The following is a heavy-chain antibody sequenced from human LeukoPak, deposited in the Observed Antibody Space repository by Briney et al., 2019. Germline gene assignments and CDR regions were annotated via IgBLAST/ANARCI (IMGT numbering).Heavy chain of an antibody. D-gene: IGHD6-13*01. Sequence: GGSLRLSCAASGFTFSSYSMNWVRQAPGKGLEWVSFISTSSSSIYYADSVKGRFTISRDNAKNSLYLQMNSLRAEDTAVYYCARSQQLVHDYYYYYMDVWGEGTTVTVSS. J-gene: IGHJ6*03. V-gene: IGHV3-48*01. CDR3: ARSQQLVHDYYYYYMDV. CDR2: ISTSSSSI. CDR1: GFTFSSYS.